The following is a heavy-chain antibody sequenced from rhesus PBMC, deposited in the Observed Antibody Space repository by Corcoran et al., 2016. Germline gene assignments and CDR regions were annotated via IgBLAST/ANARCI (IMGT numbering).Heavy chain of an antibody. D-gene: IGHD3-3*01. Sequence: QVQLQESGPGVVKPSETLSLTCAVSGGSISSSWWGWIRQPPGKGLEWIGQIYGGSGSTSYNPSLKSRVTISSDTSKNQFSRKLSSVTAADTAVYYCAKLLWTGYYHDWYFDLWGPGTPITISS. CDR2: IYGGSGST. CDR3: AKLLWTGYYHDWYFDL. V-gene: IGHV4-147*01. CDR1: GGSISSSW. J-gene: IGHJ2*01.